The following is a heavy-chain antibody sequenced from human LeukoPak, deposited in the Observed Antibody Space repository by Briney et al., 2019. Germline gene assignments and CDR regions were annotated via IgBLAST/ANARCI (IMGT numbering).Heavy chain of an antibody. D-gene: IGHD6-6*01. CDR2: ISGSGGST. V-gene: IGHV3-23*01. J-gene: IGHJ4*02. Sequence: GGSLRLSCAASGFTFSSYAMSSVRQAPGKGLEWVSAISGSGGSTYYADSVKGRFTVSRDNSKNTLYLQMNSLRAEDTAVYYCAKDGYPEYSSTPIDYWGQGTLVTVSS. CDR3: AKDGYPEYSSTPIDY. CDR1: GFTFSSYA.